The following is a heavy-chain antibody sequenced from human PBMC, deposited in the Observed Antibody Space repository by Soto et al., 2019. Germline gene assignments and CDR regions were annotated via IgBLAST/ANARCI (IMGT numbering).Heavy chain of an antibody. CDR3: ARGGNTMVRGGISN. CDR2: INHSGST. D-gene: IGHD3-10*01. J-gene: IGHJ4*02. Sequence: QVQLQQWGAGLLKPSETLSLTCAVYGGSFSGYYWSWIRQPPGKGLEWIGEINHSGSTNYNPSLKSRVTISVDTSKNQFSLKLSSVTAADTAVYYCARGGNTMVRGGISNWGQGTLVTVSS. V-gene: IGHV4-34*01. CDR1: GGSFSGYY.